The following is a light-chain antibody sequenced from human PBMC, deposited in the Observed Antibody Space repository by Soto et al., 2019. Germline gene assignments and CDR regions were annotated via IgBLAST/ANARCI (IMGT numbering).Light chain of an antibody. Sequence: QPALTQPASVSGSPGQSITISCTGTSSDVGSYNLVSWYQQHPGKAPKLMIYEGSKRPSGVSNRFSGSKSGNTASLTISGLQAEDEADSYSCSNSESSTYDFGPGTKVT. CDR3: CSNSESSTYD. V-gene: IGLV2-23*01. J-gene: IGLJ1*01. CDR2: EGS. CDR1: SSDVGSYNL.